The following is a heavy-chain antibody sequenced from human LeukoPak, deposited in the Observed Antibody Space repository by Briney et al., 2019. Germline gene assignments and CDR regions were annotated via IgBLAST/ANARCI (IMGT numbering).Heavy chain of an antibody. Sequence: GGSLRLSCAASGFAFSFYAMSWLRQPPGKGLEWVSTINANSGTTSYAASVRGRFTISRDNAKNSLYLQMNSLRAEDTAVYYCAIDSSDGSSWYYFDYWGQGTLVTVSS. CDR2: INANSGTT. D-gene: IGHD6-13*01. J-gene: IGHJ4*02. CDR3: AIDSSDGSSWYYFDY. CDR1: GFAFSFYA. V-gene: IGHV3-23*01.